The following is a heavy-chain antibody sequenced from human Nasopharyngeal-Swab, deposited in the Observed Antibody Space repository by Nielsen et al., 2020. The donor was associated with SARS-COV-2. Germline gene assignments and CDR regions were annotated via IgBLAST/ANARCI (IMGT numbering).Heavy chain of an antibody. CDR1: GFTLSNYW. J-gene: IGHJ4*02. V-gene: IGHV3-74*01. CDR3: ARSPGSFFDY. CDR2: INTDASRT. D-gene: IGHD1-14*01. Sequence: GGSLRLSCAASGFTLSNYWIHWVRQTPGKGLLWVSRINTDASRTSYADSVKGRFTISRDNAKNTLYLQMNSLRAEDTAVYYCARSPGSFFDYWGQGTLVTVSS.